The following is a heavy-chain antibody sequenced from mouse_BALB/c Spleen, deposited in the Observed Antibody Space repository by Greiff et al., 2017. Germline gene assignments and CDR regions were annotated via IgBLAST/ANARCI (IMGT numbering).Heavy chain of an antibody. V-gene: IGHV7-3*02. J-gene: IGHJ4*01. CDR2: IRNKANGYTT. D-gene: IGHD2-3*01. CDR1: GFTFTDYY. Sequence: EVMLVESGGGLVQPGGSLRLSCATSGFTFTDYYMSWVRQPPGKALEWLGFIRNKANGYTTEYSASVKGRFTISRDNSQSILYLQMNTLRAEDSATYYCARDRWAMDYWGQGTSVTVSS. CDR3: ARDRWAMDY.